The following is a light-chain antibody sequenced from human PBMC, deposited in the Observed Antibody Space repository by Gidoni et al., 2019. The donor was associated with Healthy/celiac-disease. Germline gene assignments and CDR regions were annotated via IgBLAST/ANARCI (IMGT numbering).Light chain of an antibody. Sequence: EIVLTQSPGTLSLSPGESATLSCRASQSVSSSYLAWYQQQPGQAPRLLIYGASSRATGIPDRFSGSGSGTAVPLTISRLEPEDFAVYYCQQYGSSRFTFGPGTKVDIK. J-gene: IGKJ3*01. CDR2: GAS. CDR3: QQYGSSRFT. V-gene: IGKV3-20*01. CDR1: QSVSSSY.